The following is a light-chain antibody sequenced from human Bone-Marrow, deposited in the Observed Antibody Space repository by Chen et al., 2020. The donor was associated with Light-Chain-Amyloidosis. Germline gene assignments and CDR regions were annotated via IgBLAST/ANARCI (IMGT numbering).Light chain of an antibody. J-gene: IGKJ1*01. CDR2: GAS. CDR3: KQYNNWPLT. Sequence: VMTQSPVALSVSPGDTATLSCRASQSIRGNLAWYQQRPGQAPRLLIYGASARATGIPARFSGSGFETDFTLTISNIQSEDCAVYYCKQYNNWPLTFGQGTRVDIK. V-gene: IGKV3-15*01. CDR1: QSIRGN.